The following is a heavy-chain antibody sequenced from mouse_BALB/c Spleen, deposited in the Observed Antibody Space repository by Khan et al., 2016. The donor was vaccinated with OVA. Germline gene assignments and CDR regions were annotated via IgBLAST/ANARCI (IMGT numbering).Heavy chain of an antibody. CDR2: INTYTGEP. CDR1: GYTFTNYG. Sequence: QIQLVQSGPELKKPGETVKISCKASGYTFTNYGMNWVKQAPGKGLKWMGWINTYTGEPTYADDFKGRFAFSLETSASTAFLQINNLENEDTATYCCARVGNYWYFVVWGAGTTVAVSS. CDR3: ARVGNYWYFVV. J-gene: IGHJ1*01. D-gene: IGHD2-1*01. V-gene: IGHV9-3-1*01.